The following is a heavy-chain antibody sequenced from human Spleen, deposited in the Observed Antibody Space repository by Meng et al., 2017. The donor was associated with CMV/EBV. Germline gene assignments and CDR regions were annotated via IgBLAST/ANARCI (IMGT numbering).Heavy chain of an antibody. Sequence: VQLQDAGPRLVKPAQTLALTCTVSGGSISSGDYYWSWIRQPPGKGLEWIGYIHFSGSAYYNPSLKRRVTISVDTSKNQFSLKVRSVTAADTAVYYCATSYDISTGNDYWGQGTLVTVSS. CDR2: IHFSGSA. CDR3: ATSYDISTGNDY. CDR1: GGSISSGDYY. V-gene: IGHV4-30-4*08. J-gene: IGHJ4*02. D-gene: IGHD3-9*01.